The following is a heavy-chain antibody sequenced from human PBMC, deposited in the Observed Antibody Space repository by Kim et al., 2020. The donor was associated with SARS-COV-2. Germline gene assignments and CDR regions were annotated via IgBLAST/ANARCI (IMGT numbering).Heavy chain of an antibody. V-gene: IGHV3-21*01. CDR2: ISSSSSYI. CDR1: GFTFSSYS. Sequence: GGSLRLSCAASGFTFSSYSMNWVRQAPGKGLELVSSISSSSSYIYYADSVKGRFTISRDNAKNSLYLQMNSLRAEDTAVYYCARDLIAAAIYPWGYWGQGTLVTVSS. D-gene: IGHD6-13*01. CDR3: ARDLIAAAIYPWGY. J-gene: IGHJ4*02.